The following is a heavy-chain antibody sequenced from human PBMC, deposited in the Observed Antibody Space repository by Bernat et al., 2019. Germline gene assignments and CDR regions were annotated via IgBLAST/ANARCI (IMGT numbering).Heavy chain of an antibody. J-gene: IGHJ3*02. CDR2: INPKNGGT. D-gene: IGHD2-21*01. CDR1: GYTFTGYY. CDR3: ATDHSVDDAYDI. V-gene: IGHV1-2*02. Sequence: QVQLVQSGAEVKKPGASVKVSCKASGYTFTGYYMHWVRQAPGQGLEWMGWINPKNGGTSYAQNFQGRVTMTRDTSTSTAYMELSRLRSDDTAVYYCATDHSVDDAYDIWGQGTLVTGSS.